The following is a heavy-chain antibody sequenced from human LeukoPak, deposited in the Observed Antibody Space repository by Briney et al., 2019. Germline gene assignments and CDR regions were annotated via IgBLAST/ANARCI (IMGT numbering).Heavy chain of an antibody. Sequence: GGSLRLSCAASGFTFSSYSMNWVRQAPGKGLEWVSSISSSSSYIYYADSVKGRFTISRDNAKNSLYLQMNSLRAEDTAVYYCARAYGADDAFDIWGQGTMVTVSS. CDR2: ISSSSSYI. V-gene: IGHV3-21*01. CDR1: GFTFSSYS. D-gene: IGHD3-16*01. J-gene: IGHJ3*02. CDR3: ARAYGADDAFDI.